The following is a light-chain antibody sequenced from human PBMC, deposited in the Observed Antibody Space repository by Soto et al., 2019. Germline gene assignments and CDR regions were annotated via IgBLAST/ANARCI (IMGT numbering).Light chain of an antibody. V-gene: IGLV2-8*01. J-gene: IGLJ1*01. CDR3: SSYGGYNNVV. CDR1: SSDVGNYKY. CDR2: EVN. Sequence: QSALTQPASVSGSPGQSITISCTGTSSDVGNYKYVSWYQQHPGKAPKLMIYEVNQRPSGVPDRFSGSKSGNTASLTVSGLQAEDEGTYYCSSYGGYNNVVFGTGTKLTVL.